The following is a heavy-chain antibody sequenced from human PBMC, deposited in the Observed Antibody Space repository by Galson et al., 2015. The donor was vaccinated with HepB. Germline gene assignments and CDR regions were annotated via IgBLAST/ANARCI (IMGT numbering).Heavy chain of an antibody. Sequence: SLRLSCAASGFTFSNYAMTWVRQAPGKGLEWVSSISESGGYTDYADSPKGRFTISRDNAKNTLYLRVNSLRVDDTAVYYCAKHEGQHWGQGALVTVAS. CDR3: AKHEGQH. CDR2: ISESGGYT. CDR1: GFTFSNYA. V-gene: IGHV3-23*01. J-gene: IGHJ1*01.